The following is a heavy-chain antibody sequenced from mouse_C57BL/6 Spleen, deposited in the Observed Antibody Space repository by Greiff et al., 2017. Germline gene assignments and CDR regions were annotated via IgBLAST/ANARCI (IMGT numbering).Heavy chain of an antibody. V-gene: IGHV5-17*01. Sequence: EVKLVESGGGLVKPGGSLKLSCAASGFTFSDYGMHWVRQAPEKGLEWVAYISSGGSTIYYADTVKGRFTISRDNAKNTLFLQMTGLRSEDTAMYYYARDYSNPYYAMDYWGQGTSVTVSS. D-gene: IGHD2-5*01. J-gene: IGHJ4*01. CDR2: ISSGGSTI. CDR1: GFTFSDYG. CDR3: ARDYSNPYYAMDY.